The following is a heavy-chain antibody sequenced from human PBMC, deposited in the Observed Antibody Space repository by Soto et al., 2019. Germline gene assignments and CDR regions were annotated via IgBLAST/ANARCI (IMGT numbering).Heavy chain of an antibody. J-gene: IGHJ6*02. CDR3: ARASHYIAYGMDV. CDR2: ISSNGGST. V-gene: IGHV3-64*02. CDR1: GFTFSSYA. D-gene: IGHD4-4*01. Sequence: PGGSLRLSCAASGFTFSSYAMHWVRQSPGKGLEYVSAISSNGGSTYYADSVKGRFTISRDNSKNTLYLQMGSLRAEDMTVYYCARASHYIAYGMDVWGQGPTVTVSS.